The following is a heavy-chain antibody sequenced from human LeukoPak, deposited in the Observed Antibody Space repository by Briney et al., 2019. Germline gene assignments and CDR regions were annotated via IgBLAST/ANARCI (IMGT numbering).Heavy chain of an antibody. CDR1: GGSFSGYY. V-gene: IGHV4-34*01. D-gene: IGHD6-6*01. CDR2: INHSGST. J-gene: IGHJ3*02. Sequence: PSETLSLTCAVYGGSFSGYYWSWIRQPPGKGLEWIGEINHSGSTNYNPSLKSRVTISVDTSKSQFSLKLTSVTAADTAVYYCARVYSSSSGREAFDIWGQGTKVTVSS. CDR3: ARVYSSSSGREAFDI.